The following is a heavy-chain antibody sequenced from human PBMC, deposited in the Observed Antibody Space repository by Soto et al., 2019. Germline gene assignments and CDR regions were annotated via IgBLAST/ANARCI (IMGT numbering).Heavy chain of an antibody. CDR1: GFTFSSYA. Sequence: GGSLRLSCAASGFTFSSYAMSWVRQAPGKGLEWVSAISGSGGSTYYADSVKGRFTISRDNSKNTLYLQMNSLRAEDTAVYYCAKVRVRDIVVVPAASHLDYWGQGTLVTVSS. CDR3: AKVRVRDIVVVPAASHLDY. J-gene: IGHJ4*02. CDR2: ISGSGGST. V-gene: IGHV3-23*01. D-gene: IGHD2-2*01.